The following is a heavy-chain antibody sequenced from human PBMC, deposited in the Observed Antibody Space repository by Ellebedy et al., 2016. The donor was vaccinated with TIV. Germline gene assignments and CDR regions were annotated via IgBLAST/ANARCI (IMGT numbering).Heavy chain of an antibody. CDR2: IGTAGDT. CDR3: ARVRFGDTAVDY. J-gene: IGHJ4*03. D-gene: IGHD2-21*01. CDR1: GFTFSSYD. Sequence: ESLKISCAASGFTFSSYDMHWVRQGTGKGLEWVSAIGTAGDTYYPGSVKGRFTISRENAKNSLYLQITSLRAEDTAMYYCARVRFGDTAVDYWGQGTLVTVSS. V-gene: IGHV3-13*01.